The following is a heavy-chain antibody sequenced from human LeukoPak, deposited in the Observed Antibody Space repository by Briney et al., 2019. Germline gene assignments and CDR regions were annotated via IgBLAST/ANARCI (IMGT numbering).Heavy chain of an antibody. D-gene: IGHD1-1*01. CDR3: ARHRRSTTVTTDFGY. J-gene: IGHJ4*02. V-gene: IGHV3-23*01. CDR1: GFTFSSYA. CDR2: ISGSGGST. Sequence: GGSLRLSCAASGFTFSSYAMSWVRQAPGKGLEWVSAISGSGGSTYYADSVKGRFTISRDNSNDTLYLQMNSLRVEDTAVYYCARHRRSTTVTTDFGYWGQGNLVTVAS.